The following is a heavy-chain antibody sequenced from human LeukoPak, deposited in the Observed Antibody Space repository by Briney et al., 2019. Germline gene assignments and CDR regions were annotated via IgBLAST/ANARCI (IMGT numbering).Heavy chain of an antibody. V-gene: IGHV3-23*01. Sequence: PGGSLRLSCAASGFTFSRSDMVWVRQAPGKGLEWVSIISASGGSTFYADSVRGRFTISRQNSDNVMYLQLNSLGAEDTALYHCVRKGLSWSPRFDPWGQGTLVTVSP. J-gene: IGHJ5*02. D-gene: IGHD6-13*01. CDR3: VRKGLSWSPRFDP. CDR2: ISASGGST. CDR1: GFTFSRSD.